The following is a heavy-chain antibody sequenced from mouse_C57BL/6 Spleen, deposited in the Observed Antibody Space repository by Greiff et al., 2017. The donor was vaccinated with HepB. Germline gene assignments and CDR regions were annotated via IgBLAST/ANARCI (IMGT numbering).Heavy chain of an antibody. CDR1: GFSLSTFGMG. Sequence: QVTLKECGPGILQPSQTLSLTCSFSGFSLSTFGMGVGWIRQPSGKGLEWLAHIWWDDDKYYNPALRSRLTISKDTSKNQVFLKIANVDTADTATYYCARLIYYDGYYAIDYWGQGTSVTVSS. D-gene: IGHD2-4*01. CDR2: IWWDDDK. CDR3: ARLIYYDGYYAIDY. V-gene: IGHV8-8*01. J-gene: IGHJ4*01.